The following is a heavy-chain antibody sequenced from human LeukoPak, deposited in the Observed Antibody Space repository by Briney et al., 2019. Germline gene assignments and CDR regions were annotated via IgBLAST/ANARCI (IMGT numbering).Heavy chain of an antibody. J-gene: IGHJ4*02. CDR1: GFTFSSYS. Sequence: PGGPLRLSCAASGFTFSSYSMNWVRQAPGKGLEWVSSIISSSSNICYADSVKGRFTISRDNAKNSLYLQMNSLRAEDTAVYYCARGPPACSTNCYGYLDHWGQGTLVTVSS. D-gene: IGHD2-2*01. CDR3: ARGPPACSTNCYGYLDH. CDR2: IISSSSNI. V-gene: IGHV3-21*04.